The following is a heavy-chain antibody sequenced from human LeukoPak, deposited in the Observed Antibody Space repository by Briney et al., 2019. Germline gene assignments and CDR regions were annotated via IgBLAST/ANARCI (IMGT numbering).Heavy chain of an antibody. CDR3: ARLIYYGSGSEFDY. CDR1: GYSISSGYY. J-gene: IGHJ4*02. V-gene: IGHV4-38-2*01. Sequence: PSETLSLTCAVSGYSISSGYYWGWIRQPPGKGLEWIGSIYHSGSTYYNPSLKSRVTISVDTSKNQFSLKLISVTAADTAVYYCARLIYYGSGSEFDYWGQGTLVTVSS. D-gene: IGHD3-10*01. CDR2: IYHSGST.